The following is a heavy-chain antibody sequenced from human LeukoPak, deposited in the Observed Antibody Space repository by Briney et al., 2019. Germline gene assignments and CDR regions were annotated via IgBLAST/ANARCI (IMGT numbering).Heavy chain of an antibody. D-gene: IGHD3-3*01. CDR3: ARATTFWSGYYNWFDP. J-gene: IGHJ5*02. CDR1: GYTFTSYD. CDR2: MNPNSGNT. V-gene: IGHV1-8*03. Sequence: ASVKVSCKASGYTFTSYDINWVRQATGQGLEWMGWMNPNSGNTGYAQKFQGRVTITRNTSISTAYMELSRLRSEDTAVYFCARATTFWSGYYNWFDPWGQGTLVTVSS.